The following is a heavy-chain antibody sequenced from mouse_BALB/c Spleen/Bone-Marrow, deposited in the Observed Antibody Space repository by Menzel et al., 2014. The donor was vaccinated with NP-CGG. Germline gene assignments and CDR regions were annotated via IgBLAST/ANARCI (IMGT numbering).Heavy chain of an antibody. J-gene: IGHJ2*01. V-gene: IGHV5-17*02. CDR3: ARLDVGGY. Sequence: EVKLVESGGGLVQPGGSRKLPCAASGFTFSSFGMHWVRQVPEKGLEWVAYISDGSSTIYYADTVKGRFTISRDNPKNTLFLQMTRLRSEDTAMYYCARLDVGGYWGQGTTLTVSS. CDR1: GFTFSSFG. CDR2: ISDGSSTI.